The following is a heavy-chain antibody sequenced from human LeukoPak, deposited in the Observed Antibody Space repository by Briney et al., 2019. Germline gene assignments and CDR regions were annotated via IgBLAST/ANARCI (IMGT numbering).Heavy chain of an antibody. CDR3: LKDISGQKNLGF. CDR2: MSHDGSNE. Sequence: PGGSLRLSRAASGFDFSSYVMHWVRQDPGKGLEWVAVMSHDGSNEYYADSVTGRFTISRDNSKNTLSLQMNSLRAEDTALYYCLKDISGQKNLGFWGQGNRVPVFS. V-gene: IGHV3-30*04. J-gene: IGHJ4*02. D-gene: IGHD3-10*01. CDR1: GFDFSSYV.